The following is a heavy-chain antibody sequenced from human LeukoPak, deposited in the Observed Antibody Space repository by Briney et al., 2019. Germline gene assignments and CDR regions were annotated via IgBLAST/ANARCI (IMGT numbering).Heavy chain of an antibody. V-gene: IGHV3-66*02. CDR3: AREYYDFWSGLYYYYMDV. CDR1: GFTVSSNY. J-gene: IGHJ6*03. Sequence: GGSLRLSCAASGFTVSSNYMSWVRQAPGKGLECVSVIYSGGSTYYADSVKGRFTISRDNSKNTLYLQMNSMRAEDTAVYYCAREYYDFWSGLYYYYMDVWGKGTTVTVSS. D-gene: IGHD3-3*01. CDR2: IYSGGST.